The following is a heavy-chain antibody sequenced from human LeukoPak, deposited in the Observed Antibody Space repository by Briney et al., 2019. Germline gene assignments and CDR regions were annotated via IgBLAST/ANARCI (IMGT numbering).Heavy chain of an antibody. CDR2: MYYRGST. J-gene: IGHJ4*02. CDR3: ARSFSPNYYDLLDY. D-gene: IGHD3-22*01. V-gene: IGHV4-39*07. CDR1: GGSISSSSYY. Sequence: SETLSLTCTVSGGSISSSSYYWGWIRQPPGKGLEWIGSMYYRGSTYYNPSLKSRVTISADKSKNQFSLKLNSVTAADTAMYYCARSFSPNYYDLLDYWGQGTLVTVSS.